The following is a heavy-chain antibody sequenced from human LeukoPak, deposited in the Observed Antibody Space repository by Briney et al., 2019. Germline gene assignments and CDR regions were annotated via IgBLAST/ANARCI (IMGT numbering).Heavy chain of an antibody. CDR1: GGSINTYF. Sequence: ETLSLTCTVSGGSINTYFWSWIRQPPGKGLEWIGYIYYSGSTNYNPSLKSRVTISVDTSKNQFSLKLSSVTAADTAVYYCARGVTGGWYGDFQHWGQGTLVTVSS. V-gene: IGHV4-59*01. D-gene: IGHD6-19*01. CDR2: IYYSGST. J-gene: IGHJ1*01. CDR3: ARGVTGGWYGDFQH.